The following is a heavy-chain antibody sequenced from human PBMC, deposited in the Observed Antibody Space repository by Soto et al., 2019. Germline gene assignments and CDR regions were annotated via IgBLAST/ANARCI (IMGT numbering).Heavy chain of an antibody. D-gene: IGHD3-3*01. V-gene: IGHV2-5*02. CDR1: GFSLTTRGVG. CDR2: IYWDDDK. Sequence: QLTLNESGPTVVRPTETLTLTCRFSGFSLTTRGVGVGWIRQSPGKAPEGLALIYWDDDKRYSASLKRRLTITKDTSKNQVVLTVSDLDPTDTATYYCAHRVLRTVFGVVTTTAIYFDFWGQGTPVAVSS. CDR3: AHRVLRTVFGVVTTTAIYFDF. J-gene: IGHJ4*02.